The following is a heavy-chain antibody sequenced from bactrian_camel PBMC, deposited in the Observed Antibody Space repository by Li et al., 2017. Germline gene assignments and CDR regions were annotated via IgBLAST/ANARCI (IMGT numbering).Heavy chain of an antibody. CDR1: GYNSCSIA. J-gene: IGHJ4*01. CDR3: GQRLDGATSLADTAY. D-gene: IGHD6*01. Sequence: HVQLVESGGGWVQPGGSLTLSCKASGYNSCSIAWYRQAPGKERELVSSMTTQGYTWYRDSVKGRFTISRDNAKNTVYLQLNSLQTEDMGWYYCGQRLDGATSLADTAYWGQGTQVTVS. V-gene: IGHV3S53*01. CDR2: MTTQGYT.